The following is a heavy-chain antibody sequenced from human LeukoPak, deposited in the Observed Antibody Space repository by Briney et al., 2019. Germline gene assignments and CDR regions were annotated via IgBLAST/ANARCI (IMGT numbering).Heavy chain of an antibody. D-gene: IGHD1-26*01. CDR3: ARVVRNTNFDS. CDR2: IYHTGST. J-gene: IGHJ4*02. V-gene: IGHV4-4*02. CDR1: GASISGTDW. Sequence: SGTLSLTCAVSGASISGTDWWSWVRQPPGKGLEWIGEIYHTGSTNYNPSLESRVTISVDKSKSHFSLKVTSVTAADTAIYYCARVVRNTNFDSWGQGALVTVSS.